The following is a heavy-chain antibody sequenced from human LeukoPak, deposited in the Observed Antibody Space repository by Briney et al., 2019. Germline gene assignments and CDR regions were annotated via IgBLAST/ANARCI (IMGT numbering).Heavy chain of an antibody. CDR1: GGATNNYY. J-gene: IGHJ5*02. V-gene: IGHV4-4*07. D-gene: IGHD2-2*02. CDR3: ARLGGNGYCSSTSCYTNWFDP. Sequence: SETLSLTCTVSGGATNNYYWSWIRQPAGKGLEWIGRIYTSGSTNYNPSLKSRVTMSVDTSKNQFSLKLSSVTAADTAVYYCARLGGNGYCSSTSCYTNWFDPWGQGTLVTVSS. CDR2: IYTSGST.